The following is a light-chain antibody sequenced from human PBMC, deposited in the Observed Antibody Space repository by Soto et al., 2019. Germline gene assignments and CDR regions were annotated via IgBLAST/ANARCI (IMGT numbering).Light chain of an antibody. J-gene: IGLJ2*01. V-gene: IGLV2-14*01. CDR1: SSDVGGYNS. CDR3: SSYTSSNTHVV. CDR2: DVS. Sequence: QSALTQPASVSGSPGQSITISCTGTSSDVGGYNSVSWYQHHPGKAPKLMIYDVSNRPSGVSNRFSGSKSGNTASLTISGLQAEDEADYYCSSYTSSNTHVVFGGGTKLTVL.